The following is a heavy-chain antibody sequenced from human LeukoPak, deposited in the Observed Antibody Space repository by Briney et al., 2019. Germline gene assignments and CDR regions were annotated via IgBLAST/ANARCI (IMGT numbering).Heavy chain of an antibody. Sequence: PGGSLRLSCAASGFTFSSYSMNWVRQAPGKGLEWVSYISSSSSTIYYADSVKGRFTISRDNSKNTLYLQMNSLRADDTAVYYCAKLVDIAVVPAATLDYWGQGTLVTVSS. V-gene: IGHV3-48*01. D-gene: IGHD2-2*01. J-gene: IGHJ4*02. CDR1: GFTFSSYS. CDR2: ISSSSSTI. CDR3: AKLVDIAVVPAATLDY.